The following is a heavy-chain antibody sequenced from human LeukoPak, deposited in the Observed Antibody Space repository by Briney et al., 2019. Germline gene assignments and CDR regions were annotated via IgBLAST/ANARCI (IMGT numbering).Heavy chain of an antibody. V-gene: IGHV3-74*01. CDR2: VNSDGSST. CDR1: GFTFTSYW. CDR3: ARGRYFGMDV. Sequence: GGSLRLSCAASGFTFTSYWMHWVRQAPGKGLVWVSRVNSDGSSTTYADSVKGRFTISRDNAKNTLYLQMNSLRAEDTAVYYCARGRYFGMDVWGQGTTVTVSS. J-gene: IGHJ6*02.